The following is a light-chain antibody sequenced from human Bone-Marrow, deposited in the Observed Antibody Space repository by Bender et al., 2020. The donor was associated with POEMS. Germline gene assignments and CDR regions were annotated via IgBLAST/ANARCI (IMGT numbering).Light chain of an antibody. Sequence: SYELTQPPSVSVSPGQTASITCSSDILTKKYVRWFQQKAGQSPLLIIYKDTERPSGIPERFSGSSSGTTVTLTISGAQVEDEADYYCYCTTDDKWLFGGGTKLTVL. CDR2: KDT. J-gene: IGLJ3*02. V-gene: IGLV3-27*01. CDR1: ILTKKY. CDR3: YCTTDDKWL.